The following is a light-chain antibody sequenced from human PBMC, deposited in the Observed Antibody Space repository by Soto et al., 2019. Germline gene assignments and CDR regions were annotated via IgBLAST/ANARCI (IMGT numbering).Light chain of an antibody. Sequence: DIQMTQPHSPLSASVEARAPTTCRASQGIRNDLGWYQQKPGKAPKRLIYAASSLQSGVPSRFSGSGSGTEFTLTISSLQPEDFATYYCLQHNSYPFTFGPGTKVDIK. V-gene: IGKV1-17*01. CDR1: QGIRND. CDR2: AAS. CDR3: LQHNSYPFT. J-gene: IGKJ3*01.